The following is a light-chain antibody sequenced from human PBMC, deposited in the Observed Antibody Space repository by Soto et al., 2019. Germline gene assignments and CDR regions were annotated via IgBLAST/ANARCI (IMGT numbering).Light chain of an antibody. CDR3: SSKIPDF. CDR2: EVS. Sequence: QSVLTQPASVSGSPGQSITISCTGTSSSIRDYNYVSWYQQLPGNAPRLIMYEVSNRPSGISNRFSGSKSGNTASLPISGLQAEDEADYFCSSKIPDFFGTGSKVTVL. V-gene: IGLV2-14*01. J-gene: IGLJ1*01. CDR1: SSSIRDYNY.